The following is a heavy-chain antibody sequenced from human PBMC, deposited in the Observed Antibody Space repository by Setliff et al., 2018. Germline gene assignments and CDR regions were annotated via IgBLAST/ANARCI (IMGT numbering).Heavy chain of an antibody. Sequence: GASVKVSCKASGYTFTSYYIHWVRQAPGQGLEWMGIIDPSGDSTDYAQKFQGRVTMTRDTSKNQVSLKLNSVTATDTAVYYCARDLGHGGDSDYWGQGILVTVSS. CDR3: ARDLGHGGDSDY. D-gene: IGHD2-21*02. CDR2: IDPSGDST. V-gene: IGHV1-46*01. J-gene: IGHJ4*02. CDR1: GYTFTSYY.